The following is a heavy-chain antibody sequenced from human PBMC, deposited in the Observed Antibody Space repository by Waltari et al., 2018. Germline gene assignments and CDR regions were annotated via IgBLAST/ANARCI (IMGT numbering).Heavy chain of an antibody. CDR2: IYYTGST. Sequence: QVQLKESGPSLLKPSETLSLMCTVSGGSIRCFYLCWDRQPPGKGLDWIGYIYYTGSTNFNPSLKSRVTLSVDTSKNQFSLKLSSVPAADTAFYYCARGGGGDWEWFDPWGQGTLVTVSS. CDR3: ARGGGGDWEWFDP. D-gene: IGHD2-21*02. J-gene: IGHJ5*02. CDR1: GGSIRCFY. V-gene: IGHV4-59*01.